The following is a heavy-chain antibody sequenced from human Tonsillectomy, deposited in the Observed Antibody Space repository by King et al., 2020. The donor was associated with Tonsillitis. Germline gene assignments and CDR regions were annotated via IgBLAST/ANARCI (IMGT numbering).Heavy chain of an antibody. CDR3: AKGGSSWYRWYFDL. D-gene: IGHD6-13*01. CDR1: GFTFDDYA. V-gene: IGHV3-43D*04. CDR2: ISWDGGST. Sequence: VQLVESGGVVVQPGGSLRLSCAASGFTFDDYAMHWVRQALGKGLEWVSLISWDGGSTYYADSVKGRFTISRDNGKNSLYLQMNSLRAEDTALYYCAKGGSSWYRWYFDLWGRGTLVTVSS. J-gene: IGHJ2*01.